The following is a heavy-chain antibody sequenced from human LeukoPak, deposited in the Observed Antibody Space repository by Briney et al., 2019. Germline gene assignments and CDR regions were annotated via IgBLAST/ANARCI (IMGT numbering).Heavy chain of an antibody. D-gene: IGHD3-10*01. Sequence: ASVTVSCTASGYTFTSYDINWVRQAPGQGLEWMGWMNPNSGDTGYPQKFQGRVTMTRDTSITTAYMELSSLRSEDTAVYYCARSGFGSGISFDLWGQGTLVTVSS. V-gene: IGHV1-8*01. CDR2: MNPNSGDT. CDR1: GYTFTSYD. CDR3: ARSGFGSGISFDL. J-gene: IGHJ5*02.